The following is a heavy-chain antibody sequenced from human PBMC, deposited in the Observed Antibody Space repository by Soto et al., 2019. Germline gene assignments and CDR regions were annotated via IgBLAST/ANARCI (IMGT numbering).Heavy chain of an antibody. CDR3: TTSSHVPEIQLPHPLAYYYYYGMDV. D-gene: IGHD5-18*01. CDR2: IKSKTDGGTT. Sequence: GGSLRLSCAASGFAFSNAWINWVRQAPGKGLEWVGRIKSKTDGGTTDFAAPVRGRFAISRDDSKNTLYLQMNSLKTEDTAVYYCTTSSHVPEIQLPHPLAYYYYYGMDVWGQGTTVTVSS. V-gene: IGHV3-15*07. CDR1: GFAFSNAW. J-gene: IGHJ6*02.